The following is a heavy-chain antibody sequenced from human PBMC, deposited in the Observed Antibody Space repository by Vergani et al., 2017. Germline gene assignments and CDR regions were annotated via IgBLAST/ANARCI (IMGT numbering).Heavy chain of an antibody. Sequence: QVQLVESGGGVVQPERSLRLSCAASGFTFSSYGMHWVRQAPGKGLEWVAVIWYDGSNKYYADSVKGRFTISRDNSKNTLYLQMNSLRAEDTAVYYCARDSDSGSLDYWGQGTLVTVSS. D-gene: IGHD1-26*01. V-gene: IGHV3-33*01. J-gene: IGHJ4*02. CDR3: ARDSDSGSLDY. CDR2: IWYDGSNK. CDR1: GFTFSSYG.